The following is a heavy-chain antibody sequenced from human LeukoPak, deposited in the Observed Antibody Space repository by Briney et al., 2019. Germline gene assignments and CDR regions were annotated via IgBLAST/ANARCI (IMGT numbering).Heavy chain of an antibody. CDR1: GFTFSSYA. Sequence: GGSLRLSCSASGFTFSSYAMDWVRQAPGKGLEYVSTISSNGGSTYYADSVKGRFTISRDDPKNTLYLRMSSLRAEDTAVYYCVKEGDYGCYFDYWGQGTLVTVSS. J-gene: IGHJ4*02. D-gene: IGHD3-16*01. V-gene: IGHV3-64D*06. CDR3: VKEGDYGCYFDY. CDR2: ISSNGGST.